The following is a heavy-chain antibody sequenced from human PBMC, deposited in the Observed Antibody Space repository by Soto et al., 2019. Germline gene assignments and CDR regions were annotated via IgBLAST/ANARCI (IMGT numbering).Heavy chain of an antibody. V-gene: IGHV3-23*01. CDR3: AKLDFWNSYYGLDV. CDR1: GFTFSGYA. CDR2: ISGSDGST. J-gene: IGHJ6*02. D-gene: IGHD3-3*01. Sequence: GGSRRPSWAAPGFTFSGYAMSWVCQAPGKGLEWVSSISGSDGSTYYADSVKGRFSISRDKSKNTLYLQMNSLRAEDTAIYYCAKLDFWNSYYGLDVWGQGTTVTVS.